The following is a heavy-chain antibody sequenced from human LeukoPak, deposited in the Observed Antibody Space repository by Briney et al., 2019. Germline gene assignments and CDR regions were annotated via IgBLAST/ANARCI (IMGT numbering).Heavy chain of an antibody. CDR1: GGSFSGYY. V-gene: IGHV4-34*01. J-gene: IGHJ4*02. D-gene: IGHD6-13*01. CDR3: ARSQAADY. CDR2: INHSRST. Sequence: SETLSLTCAVYGGSFSGYYWSWIRQPPGKGLEWIGEINHSRSTNYNPSLKSRVTISVDTSKNQFSLKLSSVTAADTAVYYCARSQAADYWGQGTLVTVSS.